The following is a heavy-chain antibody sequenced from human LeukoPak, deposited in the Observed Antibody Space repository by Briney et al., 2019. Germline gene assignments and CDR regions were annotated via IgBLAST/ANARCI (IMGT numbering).Heavy chain of an antibody. CDR2: IYHSGST. V-gene: IGHV4-4*02. D-gene: IGHD2-2*02. Sequence: SETLSLTCGVSGGSLSGDNWWNWLRQPPGKGLEWIGDIYHSGSTNYNPSLKSRVTISLDESKNQFSLKLISVTAADTAVYYCARDPIPMTGRAFDIWAQGIMVTVSS. CDR3: ARDPIPMTGRAFDI. CDR1: GGSLSGDNW. J-gene: IGHJ3*02.